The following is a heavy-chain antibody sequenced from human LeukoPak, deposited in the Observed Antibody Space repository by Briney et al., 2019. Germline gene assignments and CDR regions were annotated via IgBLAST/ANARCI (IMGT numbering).Heavy chain of an antibody. CDR3: ARTFSGSYVDY. CDR1: GGTFSSYA. D-gene: IGHD1-26*01. J-gene: IGHJ4*02. V-gene: IGHV1-69*04. CDR2: IIPILGIA. Sequence: SVKVSCKASGGTFSSYAISWVRQAPGQGLEWMGRIIPILGIADYAQKFQGRVTITADKSTSTAYMELSSLRSEDTAVYYCARTFSGSYVDYWGQGTLVTVSS.